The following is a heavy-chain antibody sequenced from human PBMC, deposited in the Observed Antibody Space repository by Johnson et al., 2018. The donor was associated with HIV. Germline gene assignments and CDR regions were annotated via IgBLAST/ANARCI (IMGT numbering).Heavy chain of an antibody. CDR2: ISYDGSNK. Sequence: QVQLVESGGGVVQPGRSLRLSCAASGFTFSMYAMHWVRQAPGKGLEWVAVISYDGSNKYYADSVRGRFTISRDNSKNTLSLQMNSLRAEDTAVYYCAKSDCSGGSCYSGGRHAFEICGQGTMVTVSS. J-gene: IGHJ3*02. V-gene: IGHV3-30*18. CDR3: AKSDCSGGSCYSGGRHAFEI. D-gene: IGHD2-15*01. CDR1: GFTFSMYA.